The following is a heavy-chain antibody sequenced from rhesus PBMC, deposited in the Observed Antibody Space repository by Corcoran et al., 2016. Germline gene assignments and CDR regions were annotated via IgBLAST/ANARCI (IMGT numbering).Heavy chain of an antibody. J-gene: IGHJ4*01. CDR1: GFSLSTSGMG. CDR3: ARGSAGY. V-gene: IGHV2S1*01. Sequence: QVTLKESGPALVKPTQTLTLTCTFSGFSLSTSGMGVGWIRQPPGKALEWLASIYWDDDKYSSTSLTSKLTISKDTSKNQVVLTMTNMDPVDTATYYCARGSAGYWGQGVLVTVSS. CDR2: IYWDDDK.